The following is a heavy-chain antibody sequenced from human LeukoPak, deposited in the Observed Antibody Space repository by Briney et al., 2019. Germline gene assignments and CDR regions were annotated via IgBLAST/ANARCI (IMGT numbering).Heavy chain of an antibody. D-gene: IGHD1-26*01. CDR2: ISGIGATT. J-gene: IGHJ4*02. V-gene: IGHV3-23*01. CDR3: AKDSSSGSYCDY. CDR1: GFTFSRYA. Sequence: PGGSLRLSCAASGFTFSRYAMSWVRQAPGKGLEWVSTISGIGATTYDADSVKGRFAISRDNSKNTLYLQMDSLRVEDTAVYYCAKDSSSGSYCDYWGRGSLVTVSS.